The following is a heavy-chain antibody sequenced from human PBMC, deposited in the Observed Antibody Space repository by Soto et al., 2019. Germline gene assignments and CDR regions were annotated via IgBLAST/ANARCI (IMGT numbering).Heavy chain of an antibody. CDR3: ARGPDYGDYVVDY. J-gene: IGHJ4*02. D-gene: IGHD4-17*01. Sequence: SETLSLTCTVSGGSISSYYWSWIRQPPGKGLEWIGYIYYSGSTNYNPSLKSRVTISVDTSKNQFSLKLSSVTAADTAVYYCARGPDYGDYVVDYWGQGTLVTVSS. CDR1: GGSISSYY. CDR2: IYYSGST. V-gene: IGHV4-59*01.